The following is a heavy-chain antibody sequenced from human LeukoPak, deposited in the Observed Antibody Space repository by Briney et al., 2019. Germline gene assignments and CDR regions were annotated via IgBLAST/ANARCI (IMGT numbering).Heavy chain of an antibody. V-gene: IGHV4-39*01. Sequence: SETLSLTCTVSGGSISSSSYYWGWIRQPPGKGLEWIGSIYYSGSTYYNPSLKSRVTISVDTSKNQFSLKLSSVTAADTAVYYCARSGRYCSGGSCYQEASLDYWGQGTLVTVSS. J-gene: IGHJ4*02. CDR1: GGSISSSSYY. CDR3: ARSGRYCSGGSCYQEASLDY. D-gene: IGHD2-15*01. CDR2: IYYSGST.